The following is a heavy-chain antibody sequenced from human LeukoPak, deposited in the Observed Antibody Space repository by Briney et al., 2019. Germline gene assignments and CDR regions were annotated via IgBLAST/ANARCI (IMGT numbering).Heavy chain of an antibody. Sequence: PSETLSLTCTVSGGSISSGDYYWSWIRQPPGKGLEWIGYIYYSGSTYYNPSLKSRVTISVDTSKNQFSLKLSSVTAADTAVYYCARQVAWPLSAFDIWGQGTMVTVSS. CDR3: ARQVAWPLSAFDI. D-gene: IGHD5-12*01. CDR2: IYYSGST. CDR1: GGSISSGDYY. V-gene: IGHV4-30-4*01. J-gene: IGHJ3*02.